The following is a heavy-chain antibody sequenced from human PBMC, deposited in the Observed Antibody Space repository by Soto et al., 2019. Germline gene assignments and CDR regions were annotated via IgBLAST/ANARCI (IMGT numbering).Heavy chain of an antibody. V-gene: IGHV1-69*13. Sequence: SVKVSCKASGGTFSSYAISWVRQAPGQGLEWMGGIIPIFGTANYAQKFQGRVTITADESTSTAYMELSSLRSEDTAVYYCAIEGLQLKGDYFDYWGQGTLVTVYS. J-gene: IGHJ4*02. CDR1: GGTFSSYA. CDR3: AIEGLQLKGDYFDY. CDR2: IIPIFGTA. D-gene: IGHD3-16*01.